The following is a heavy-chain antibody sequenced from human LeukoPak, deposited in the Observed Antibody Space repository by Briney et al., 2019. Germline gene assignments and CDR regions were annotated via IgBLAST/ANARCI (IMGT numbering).Heavy chain of an antibody. CDR3: ARGDGYNYLGGDY. V-gene: IGHV3-30-3*01. D-gene: IGHD5-24*01. J-gene: IGHJ4*02. Sequence: GGSLRLSCAASGFTFSSYAMHWVRQAPGKGLEWVAVISYDGSNKYYADSVKGRFTISRDNSKNTLYLQMNSLRAEDTAVYYCARGDGYNYLGGDYWGQGTLVTVSS. CDR2: ISYDGSNK. CDR1: GFTFSSYA.